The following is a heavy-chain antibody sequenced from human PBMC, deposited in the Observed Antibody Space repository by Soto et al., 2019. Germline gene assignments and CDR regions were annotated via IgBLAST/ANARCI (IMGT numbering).Heavy chain of an antibody. Sequence: PSQTLSLTCAVSGGSFSGYYWSWIRQPPGKGMEWIGEIYHSGSTNYNPSLKSRVTISVDTSKNQFSLKLSSVTAADTAVYYCARHGYDIVTGSTDAFDIWGQGTMVTVS. J-gene: IGHJ3*02. CDR1: GGSFSGYY. CDR2: IYHSGST. V-gene: IGHV4-34*01. D-gene: IGHD3-9*01. CDR3: ARHGYDIVTGSTDAFDI.